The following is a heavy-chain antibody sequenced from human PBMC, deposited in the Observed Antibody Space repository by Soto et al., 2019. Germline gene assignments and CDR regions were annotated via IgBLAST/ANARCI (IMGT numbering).Heavy chain of an antibody. Sequence: PGESLKISCKGSGYSFTSYWIGWVRQMPGKGLEWMGIIYPGDSDTRYSPSFQGQVTISADKSISTAYLQWSSLKASDTAMYYCARHKYYDSSGNPYFQHWGQGTLVTVSS. CDR2: IYPGDSDT. CDR1: GYSFTSYW. D-gene: IGHD3-22*01. V-gene: IGHV5-51*01. CDR3: ARHKYYDSSGNPYFQH. J-gene: IGHJ1*01.